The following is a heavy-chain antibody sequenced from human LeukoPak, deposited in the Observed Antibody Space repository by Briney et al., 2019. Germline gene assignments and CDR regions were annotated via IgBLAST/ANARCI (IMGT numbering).Heavy chain of an antibody. J-gene: IGHJ5*02. CDR3: ARGEGPGIAAAVYNWFDP. CDR2: INPDNDNT. D-gene: IGHD6-13*01. V-gene: IGHV1-18*01. CDR1: GYTFTSYG. Sequence: ASAKVSCKASGYTFTSYGISWVRQAPGQGLDWMGWINPDNDNTNYAQKLQGRVTMTTDTSTSTAYMELRSLRSDDTAVYYCARGEGPGIAAAVYNWFDPWGQGTLVTVYS.